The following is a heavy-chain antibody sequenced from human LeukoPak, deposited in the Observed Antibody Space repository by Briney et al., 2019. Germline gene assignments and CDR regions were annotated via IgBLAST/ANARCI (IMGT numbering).Heavy chain of an antibody. CDR1: GGSFSGYY. CDR2: INHSGST. V-gene: IGHV4-34*01. J-gene: IGHJ4*02. Sequence: SETLSLTCAVYGGSFSGYYWSWIRQPPGKGLEWIGEINHSGSTNYNPSLKSRVTISVDTSKNQFSLKLSSVTAADTAVYYCARRSRWLRLGYFDYRGQGTLVTVSS. D-gene: IGHD5-12*01. CDR3: ARRSRWLRLGYFDY.